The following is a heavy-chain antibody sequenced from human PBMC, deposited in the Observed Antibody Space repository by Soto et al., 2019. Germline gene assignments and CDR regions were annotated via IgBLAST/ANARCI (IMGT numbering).Heavy chain of an antibody. Sequence: SVKVSCKASGGTFSSYAISWVRQAPGQGLEWMGGIIPIFGTANYAQKFQGRVTITADESTSTAYMELSSLRSEDTAVYYCARVGQCSSTTCRYYYYYYGMAVWNQGTTVTVSS. V-gene: IGHV1-69*13. CDR2: IIPIFGTA. J-gene: IGHJ6*02. D-gene: IGHD2-2*03. CDR3: ARVGQCSSTTCRYYYYYYGMAV. CDR1: GGTFSSYA.